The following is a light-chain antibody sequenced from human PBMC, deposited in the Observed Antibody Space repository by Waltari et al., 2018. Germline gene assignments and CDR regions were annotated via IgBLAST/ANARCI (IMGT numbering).Light chain of an antibody. CDR2: LVS. CDR3: MQARQTPWT. J-gene: IGKJ1*01. Sequence: DIVMTQSPLSLSGTPGEPASISCRSSQSLLHSSGNTFLDWYLQKPGQSPQLLLYLVSNRASGVPDRFSGSGSGTDFTLKISRVEAEDVGVYFCMQARQTPWTFGQGTKVEIK. CDR1: QSLLHSSGNTF. V-gene: IGKV2-28*01.